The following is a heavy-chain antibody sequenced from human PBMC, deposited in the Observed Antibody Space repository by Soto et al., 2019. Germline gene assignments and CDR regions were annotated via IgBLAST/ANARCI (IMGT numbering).Heavy chain of an antibody. V-gene: IGHV3-7*01. Sequence: PGGSLRLSCAASGFTFSSYWMSWVRQAPGKGLEWVANIKQDGSEKYYVDSVKGRFTISRDNAKNSLYLQMNSLRAEDTAAYYCARDLSMAHTNLLDYWGQGTLVTVSS. CDR1: GFTFSSYW. CDR3: ARDLSMAHTNLLDY. CDR2: IKQDGSEK. J-gene: IGHJ4*02. D-gene: IGHD3-10*01.